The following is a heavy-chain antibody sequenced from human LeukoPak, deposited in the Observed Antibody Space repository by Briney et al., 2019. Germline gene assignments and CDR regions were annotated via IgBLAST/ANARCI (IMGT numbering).Heavy chain of an antibody. V-gene: IGHV3-11*04. D-gene: IGHD3-22*01. Sequence: GSLRLSCAASGFTFSDYYMSWIRQAPGKGLEWVSYISSSGSTIYYADSVEGRFTISRDNAKNSLYLQMNSLRAEDTAVYYCARRSLITYYYDSSGYYFDYWGQGTLVTVSS. CDR2: ISSSGSTI. J-gene: IGHJ4*02. CDR1: GFTFSDYY. CDR3: ARRSLITYYYDSSGYYFDY.